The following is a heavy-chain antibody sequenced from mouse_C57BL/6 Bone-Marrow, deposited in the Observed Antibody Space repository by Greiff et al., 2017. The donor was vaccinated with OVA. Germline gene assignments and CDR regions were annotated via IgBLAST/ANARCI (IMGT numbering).Heavy chain of an antibody. Sequence: QVQLKQPGAELVMPGASVKLSCKASGYTFTSYWMHWVKQRPGQGLEWIGEIDPSDSYTNYNQKFKGKSTLTVDKSSSTAYMQLSSLTSEDSAVYYCARWDYLYAMDYWGQGTSVTVSS. D-gene: IGHD5-5*01. CDR2: IDPSDSYT. J-gene: IGHJ4*01. CDR1: GYTFTSYW. V-gene: IGHV1-69*01. CDR3: ARWDYLYAMDY.